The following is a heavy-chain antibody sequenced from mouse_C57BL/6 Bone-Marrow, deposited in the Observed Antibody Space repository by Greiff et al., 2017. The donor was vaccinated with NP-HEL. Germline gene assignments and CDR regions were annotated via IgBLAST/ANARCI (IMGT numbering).Heavy chain of an antibody. CDR1: GYTFTSYG. V-gene: IGHV1-81*01. Sequence: VQLQQSGAELARPGASVKLSCKASGYTFTSYGISWVKQRTGQGLEWIGEIYPRSGNTYYNEKFKGKATLTADKSSSTAYMELRSLTSEDSAVYFGARSSLTYWGQGTLVTVSA. J-gene: IGHJ3*01. CDR2: IYPRSGNT. CDR3: ARSSLTY.